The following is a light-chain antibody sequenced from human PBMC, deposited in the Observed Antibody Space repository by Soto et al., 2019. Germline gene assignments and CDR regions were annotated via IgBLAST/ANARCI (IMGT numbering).Light chain of an antibody. CDR2: DVI. Sequence: QSALTQPSSVSGSPGQSVTISCTGTTSDVGGYNYVSWYQQYPGNAPKLMIYDVINRPSGVPDRFSGSKSGNTASLTISGLQAEDEADYYCCSYAGSYTWVFGGGTKVTVL. CDR1: TSDVGGYNY. CDR3: CSYAGSYTWV. V-gene: IGLV2-11*01. J-gene: IGLJ3*02.